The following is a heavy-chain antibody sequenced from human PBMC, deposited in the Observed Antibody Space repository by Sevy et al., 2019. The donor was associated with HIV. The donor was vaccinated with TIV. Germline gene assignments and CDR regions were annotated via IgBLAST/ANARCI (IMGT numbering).Heavy chain of an antibody. D-gene: IGHD2-2*01. J-gene: IGHJ6*02. CDR2: IKLDGSEK. CDR1: GFTFGDYA. V-gene: IGHV3-7*03. CDR3: ARDCSSTSCLWGLDV. Sequence: GGSLRFSCTASGFTFGDYAMSWFRQAPGKGLEWVANIKLDGSEKYYVDSVKGRFTISRDNAKNSLYLQMNSLRAEDTALYYCARDCSSTSCLWGLDVWGQGTTVTVSS.